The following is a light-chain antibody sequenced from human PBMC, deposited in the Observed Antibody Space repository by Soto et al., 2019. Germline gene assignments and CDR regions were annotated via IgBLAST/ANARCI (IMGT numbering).Light chain of an antibody. CDR2: DVS. V-gene: IGLV2-14*03. CDR3: SSYTSSSSGV. J-gene: IGLJ7*01. Sequence: QSVLTQPASVSGSPGQSITVSCTGTSSDVGTYNSVSWYQQHPGKAPKLIIYDVSNRPSGVSNRFSGSKSGNTASLTISGLQTEDEADYYCSSYTSSSSGVFGGGTQLTVL. CDR1: SSDVGTYNS.